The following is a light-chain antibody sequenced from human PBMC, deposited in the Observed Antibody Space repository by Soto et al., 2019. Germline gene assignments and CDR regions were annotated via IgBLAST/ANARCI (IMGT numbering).Light chain of an antibody. CDR3: QQYNNWPVT. Sequence: EVVMTQSPVTLSVSPGEGATLSCRASQSVTSNLAWYQQRPGQPPRFLIYAASTRATGIPARFSGSGSGTEFTLTISSLQSEDFAVYYCQQYNNWPVTFGPGTKVDIK. V-gene: IGKV3-15*01. J-gene: IGKJ3*01. CDR2: AAS. CDR1: QSVTSN.